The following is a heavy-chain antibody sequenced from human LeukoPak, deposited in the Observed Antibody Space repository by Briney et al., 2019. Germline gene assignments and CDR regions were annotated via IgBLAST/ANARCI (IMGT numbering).Heavy chain of an antibody. CDR1: GFNFSSYA. J-gene: IGHJ5*02. CDR3: ARGVAQNGNPNYFDP. V-gene: IGHV3-33*01. CDR2: IWSDGSRQ. Sequence: GSLRLSCAASGFNFSSYAMHWVRQAPGTGLEWVAVIWSDGSRQYYLDSVKGRFTISRDNSKNTLYLQMNSLRAEDTAVYSCARGVAQNGNPNYFDPWGRGTLVTVSS. D-gene: IGHD2-15*01.